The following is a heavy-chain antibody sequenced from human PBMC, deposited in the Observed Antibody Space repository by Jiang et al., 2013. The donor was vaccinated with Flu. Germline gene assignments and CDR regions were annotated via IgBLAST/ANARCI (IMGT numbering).Heavy chain of an antibody. V-gene: IGHV4-39*07. CDR3: ARDNCGGDCYQFDY. CDR2: IYYSGST. J-gene: IGHJ4*02. Sequence: GGSISSSSYYWGWIRQPPGKGLEWIGSIYYSGSTYYNPSLKSRVTISVDTSKNQFSLKLSSVTAADTAVYYCARDNCGGDCYQFDYWGQGTLVTVSS. D-gene: IGHD2-21*01. CDR1: GGSISSSSYY.